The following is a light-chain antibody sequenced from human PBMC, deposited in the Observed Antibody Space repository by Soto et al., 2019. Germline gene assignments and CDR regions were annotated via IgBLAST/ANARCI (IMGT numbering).Light chain of an antibody. J-gene: IGKJ1*01. CDR1: QSISSW. V-gene: IGKV1-5*01. Sequence: DIQMTQSPSTLSASVGDRVTITCRASQSISSWLAWYQQKPGKAPKLLIYDASSLESGVPSRFSGIGFGTEFTLTISSLQPDDFATYYCQQYNSYTRTFGQGTKVDIK. CDR3: QQYNSYTRT. CDR2: DAS.